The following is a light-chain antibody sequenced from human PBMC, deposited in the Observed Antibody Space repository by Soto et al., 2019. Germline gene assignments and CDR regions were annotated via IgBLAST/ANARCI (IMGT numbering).Light chain of an antibody. Sequence: QSALTQPASVSPPPGPSLTISCTGTSSDVGSYNLVSWYQQHPGKAPKLMIYEVSKRPSGVSNRFSGSKSGNTASLTISGLQAEDEADYYCCSYAGSSSWVFGGGTKVTVL. J-gene: IGLJ3*02. CDR2: EVS. CDR3: CSYAGSSSWV. V-gene: IGLV2-23*02. CDR1: SSDVGSYNL.